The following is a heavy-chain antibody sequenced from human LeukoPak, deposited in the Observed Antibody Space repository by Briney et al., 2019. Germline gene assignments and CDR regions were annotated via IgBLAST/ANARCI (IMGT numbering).Heavy chain of an antibody. J-gene: IGHJ4*02. V-gene: IGHV4-4*08. Sequence: TSETLSLTCTLSGDPISTYYRNWIRQTPGKGLEWVGHIASGTTDYNPSLKSRAIISVDTSKNQISLRLTSVTAADTAVYYSARDKAHSYGLYFDPWGPGTQVLVSS. D-gene: IGHD3-10*01. CDR2: IASGTT. CDR1: GDPISTYY. CDR3: ARDKAHSYGLYFDP.